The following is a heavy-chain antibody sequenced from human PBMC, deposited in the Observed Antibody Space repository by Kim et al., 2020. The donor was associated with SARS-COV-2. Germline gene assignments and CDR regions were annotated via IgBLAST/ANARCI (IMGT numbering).Heavy chain of an antibody. CDR3: ARGGSGSIPYYFDY. J-gene: IGHJ4*02. V-gene: IGHV1-18*01. D-gene: IGHD3-10*01. Sequence: AQKLQGKVTMTTDTSTSTAYMELRSLRSDDTAVYYCARGGSGSIPYYFDYWGQGTLVTVSS.